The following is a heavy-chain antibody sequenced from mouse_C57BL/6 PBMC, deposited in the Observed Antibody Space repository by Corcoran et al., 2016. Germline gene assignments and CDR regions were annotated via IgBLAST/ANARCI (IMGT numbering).Heavy chain of an antibody. Sequence: QIQLVQSGPELKKPGETVKISCKASGYTFTTYGMSWVKQAPGKGLKWMGWINTYSGVPTYADDFKGRFAFSLETSASTAYLQINNLKNEDTATYFCARWDDYDDAYWGQGTLVTVSA. CDR2: INTYSGVP. J-gene: IGHJ3*01. V-gene: IGHV9-3*01. CDR1: GYTFTTYG. CDR3: ARWDDYDDAY. D-gene: IGHD2-4*01.